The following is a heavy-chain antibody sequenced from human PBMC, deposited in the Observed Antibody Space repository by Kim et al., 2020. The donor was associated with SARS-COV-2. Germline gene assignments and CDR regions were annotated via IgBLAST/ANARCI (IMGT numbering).Heavy chain of an antibody. V-gene: IGHV4-39*01. CDR3: TYYDFWRFDY. Sequence: SPYYNPYLKSRVTISVDTSKNQCSLKLSSVTAADTAVYYCTYYDFWRFDYWGQGTLVTVSS. J-gene: IGHJ4*02. CDR2: SP. D-gene: IGHD3-3*01.